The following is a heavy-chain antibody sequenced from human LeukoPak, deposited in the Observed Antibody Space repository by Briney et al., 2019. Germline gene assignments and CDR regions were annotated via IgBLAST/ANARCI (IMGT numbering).Heavy chain of an antibody. V-gene: IGHV5-51*01. J-gene: IGHJ4*02. CDR1: GYSFTSYW. CDR3: ARRAYCCCDCYCYY. D-gene: IGHD2-21*02. CDR2: IYPGDSDT. Sequence: GESLQISCTVSGYSFTSYWIGWVRQLPGKGLEWMGIIYPGDSDTRYSPSFQGHVTISADKSISTAYPQWSSLKASDTAIYCCARRAYCCCDCYCYYWGQGTLVTVSS.